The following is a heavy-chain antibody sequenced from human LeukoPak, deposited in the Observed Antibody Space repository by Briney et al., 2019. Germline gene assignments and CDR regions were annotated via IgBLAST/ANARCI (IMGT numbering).Heavy chain of an antibody. CDR2: ISSNSSTI. J-gene: IGHJ4*02. CDR3: ARPLVF. V-gene: IGHV3-48*04. Sequence: GGSLRLSCAASGFTFSSYSMNWVRQAPGKGLEWVSYISSNSSTIYYADSVKGRFTISRDNAKNSLYLQMNSLRAEDTAVYYCARPLVFGGQGTLVTVSS. CDR1: GFTFSSYS. D-gene: IGHD6-13*01.